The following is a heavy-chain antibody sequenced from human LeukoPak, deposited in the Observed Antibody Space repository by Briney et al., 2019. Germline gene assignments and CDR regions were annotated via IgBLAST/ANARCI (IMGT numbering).Heavy chain of an antibody. Sequence: PQASVTVSCKASGYTFTSYYMHWVRQAPGQGLEWMGIINPSGGSTSYAQKFQGRVTMTRDTSTSTVYMELSSLRSEDTAVYYCARLFSSGPLGGPWGQGTLVTVSS. CDR2: INPSGGST. D-gene: IGHD3-22*01. CDR1: GYTFTSYY. J-gene: IGHJ5*02. CDR3: ARLFSSGPLGGP. V-gene: IGHV1-46*01.